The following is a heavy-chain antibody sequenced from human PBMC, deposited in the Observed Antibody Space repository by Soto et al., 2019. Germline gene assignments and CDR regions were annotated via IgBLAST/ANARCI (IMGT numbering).Heavy chain of an antibody. V-gene: IGHV3-30*19. CDR3: ARDRRLFDY. CDR1: GFTFRSHG. CDR2: ISYDGSNK. Sequence: GGSLRLSCVASGFTFRSHGMHWVRQAPGKGLEWVAVISYDGSNKYYADSVKGRFTISRDNSKNTLYLQMNSLRAEDTAVYYCARDRRLFDYWGQGTLVTVSS. J-gene: IGHJ4*02.